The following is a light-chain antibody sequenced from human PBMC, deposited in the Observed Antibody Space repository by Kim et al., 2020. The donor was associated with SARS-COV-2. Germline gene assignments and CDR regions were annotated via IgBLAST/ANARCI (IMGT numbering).Light chain of an antibody. CDR3: AAWDDSLKGCV. CDR1: SSNIGSNI. J-gene: IGLJ1*01. Sequence: QSVLTQPPSASGTPGQRVTISCSGSSSNIGSNIVNWYQQLPGAAPKLLIYTNSQRPSGVPDRFSGSKSATSASLTISGLQSEDEADYYCAAWDDSLKGCVFGTGTKVTVL. CDR2: TNS. V-gene: IGLV1-44*01.